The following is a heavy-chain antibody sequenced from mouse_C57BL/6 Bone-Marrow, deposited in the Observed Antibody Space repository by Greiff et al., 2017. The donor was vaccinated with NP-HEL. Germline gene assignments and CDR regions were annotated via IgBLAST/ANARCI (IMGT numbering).Heavy chain of an antibody. V-gene: IGHV1-82*01. CDR1: GYAFSSSW. CDR2: IYPGDGDT. J-gene: IGHJ2*01. CDR3: ARSPPYYFDY. Sequence: QVQLQQSGPELVKPGASVKISCKASGYAFSSSWMNWVKQRPGKGLEWIGRIYPGDGDTNYNGKFKGKATLTADKSSSTAYMQLSSLTSEDSAVYFCARSPPYYFDYWGQGTTLTVSS.